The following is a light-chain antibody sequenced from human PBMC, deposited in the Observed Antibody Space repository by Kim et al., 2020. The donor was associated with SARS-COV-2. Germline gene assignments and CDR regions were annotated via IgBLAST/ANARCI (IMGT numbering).Light chain of an antibody. CDR3: NSRDSSGNYVL. V-gene: IGLV3-19*01. Sequence: ALGQAVSITCQGDSLRSFFANWYQQKPGQTPVVVIYGKDNRPSGIPDRFSGSRSGSTATLTITGAQAEDEADYYCNSRDSSGNYVLFGGGTKLTVL. CDR1: SLRSFF. CDR2: GKD. J-gene: IGLJ2*01.